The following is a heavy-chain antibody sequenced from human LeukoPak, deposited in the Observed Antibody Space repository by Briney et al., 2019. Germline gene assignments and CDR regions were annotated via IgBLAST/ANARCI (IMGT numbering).Heavy chain of an antibody. V-gene: IGHV3-74*01. D-gene: IGHD6-19*01. CDR1: GFTFSSYW. Sequence: PGGSLRLPCAASGFTFSSYWMHWVRQAPGKGLVWVSRINTDGSSTSYADSVKGRFTISRDNAKNTLYLQMNSLRAEDTAVYYCAVAVAGLYYFDYWGQGTLVTVSS. CDR3: AVAVAGLYYFDY. CDR2: INTDGSST. J-gene: IGHJ4*02.